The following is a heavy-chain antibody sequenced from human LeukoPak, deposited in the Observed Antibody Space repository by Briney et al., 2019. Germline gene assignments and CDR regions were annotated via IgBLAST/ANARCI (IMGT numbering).Heavy chain of an antibody. D-gene: IGHD4-11*01. Sequence: SGGSLRLSCAASGFTFSSYRMSWVRQAPGKGLEWVANIKQDGSEKHYVDSVKGRFTISRDNAKNSLYLQMSSLRAEDTAVYYCTRVEETATTAAIIRKYSYYYYYMDVWGKGNTVTVSS. V-gene: IGHV3-7*01. CDR1: GFTFSSYR. CDR3: TRVEETATTAAIIRKYSYYYYYMDV. CDR2: IKQDGSEK. J-gene: IGHJ6*03.